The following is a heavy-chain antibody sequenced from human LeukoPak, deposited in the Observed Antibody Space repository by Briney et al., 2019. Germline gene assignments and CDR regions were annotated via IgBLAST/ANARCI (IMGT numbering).Heavy chain of an antibody. D-gene: IGHD6-6*01. Sequence: GGSLRPSCAASGFTFSSYAMHWVRQAPGKGMEWVAVISYDGSNKYYADSVKGRFTISRDNSKNTLYLQMNSLRAEDTAVYYCARYSSSDYFDYWGQGTLVTVSS. CDR1: GFTFSSYA. CDR2: ISYDGSNK. V-gene: IGHV3-30-3*01. CDR3: ARYSSSDYFDY. J-gene: IGHJ4*02.